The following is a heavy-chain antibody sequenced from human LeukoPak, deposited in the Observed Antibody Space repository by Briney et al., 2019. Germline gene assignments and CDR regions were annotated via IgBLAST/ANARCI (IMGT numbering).Heavy chain of an antibody. CDR1: GYTFTSYY. J-gene: IGHJ5*02. Sequence: ASVKVSCKASGYTFTSYYMHWVRQAPGQGLEWTGIINPSGGSTSYAQKFQGRVTMTRDTSTSTVYMELSSLRSEDTAVYYCARAEPVDYYGSGSSFGWFDPWGQGTLVTVSS. CDR2: INPSGGST. CDR3: ARAEPVDYYGSGSSFGWFDP. V-gene: IGHV1-46*01. D-gene: IGHD3-10*01.